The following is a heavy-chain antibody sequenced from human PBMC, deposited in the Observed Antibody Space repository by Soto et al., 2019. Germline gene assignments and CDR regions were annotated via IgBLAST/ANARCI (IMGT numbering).Heavy chain of an antibody. Sequence: SVKVSCKAPGGTFSSYAISWVRQAPGQGLEWMGGIIPIFGTANYAQKFQGRVTITADESTSTAYMELSSLRSEDTAVYYCARGCSGRSCYSGFLGYSYGSPDYYGMDVWGQATTVTVSS. D-gene: IGHD2-15*01. J-gene: IGHJ6*02. CDR2: IIPIFGTA. CDR3: ARGCSGRSCYSGFLGYSYGSPDYYGMDV. V-gene: IGHV1-69*13. CDR1: GGTFSSYA.